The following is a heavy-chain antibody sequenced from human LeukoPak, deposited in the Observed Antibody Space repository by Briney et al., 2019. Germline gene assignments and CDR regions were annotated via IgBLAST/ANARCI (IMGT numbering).Heavy chain of an antibody. CDR3: AKAPLYYDYWQYYFDY. V-gene: IGHV3-23*01. CDR2: VSVTGGST. CDR1: GFTFSSYA. J-gene: IGHJ4*02. Sequence: GGSLRLSCAVSGFTFSSYAMSWVRQAPGKGLEGVSAVSVTGGSTYYGDSVKGRFTISRDNSKNTLYLQMNSLRAEDTAVYYCAKAPLYYDYWQYYFDYWGQGTLVTVSS. D-gene: IGHD3-22*01.